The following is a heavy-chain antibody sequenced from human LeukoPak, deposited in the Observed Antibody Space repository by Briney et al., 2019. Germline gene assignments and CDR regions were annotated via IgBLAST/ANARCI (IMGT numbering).Heavy chain of an antibody. CDR2: IYYSGST. CDR3: ARDRGYSYGKREFDY. J-gene: IGHJ4*02. D-gene: IGHD5-18*01. V-gene: IGHV4-59*01. CDR1: GGSISSYY. Sequence: PSETLSLTCTVSGGSISSYYWSWIRQPPGKGLEWIGYIYYSGSTNYNPSLKSRVTISVDTSKNQFSLKLSSVTAADTAVYYCARDRGYSYGKREFDYWGQGTLVTVSS.